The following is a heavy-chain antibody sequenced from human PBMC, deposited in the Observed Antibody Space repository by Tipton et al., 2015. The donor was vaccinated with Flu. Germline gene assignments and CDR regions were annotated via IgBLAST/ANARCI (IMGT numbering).Heavy chain of an antibody. CDR2: INHSGST. J-gene: IGHJ4*02. V-gene: IGHV4-34*01. Sequence: LRLSCAVYGGSFSGYYWSWIRQPPGKGLEWIGEINHSGSTNYNPSLKSRVTISADTSKKQFPLKLNSVTAADTAVYFCATKFANWGVWEPRDYWGQGTLVTVS. D-gene: IGHD7-27*01. CDR3: ATKFANWGVWEPRDY. CDR1: GGSFSGYY.